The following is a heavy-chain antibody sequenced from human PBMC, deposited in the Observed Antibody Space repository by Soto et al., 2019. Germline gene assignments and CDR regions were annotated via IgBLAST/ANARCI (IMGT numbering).Heavy chain of an antibody. CDR3: AKAQSAYSYGFYDY. CDR1: GFSFSNYADYA. J-gene: IGHJ4*02. CDR2: ISGPGDST. D-gene: IGHD5-18*01. V-gene: IGHV3-23*01. Sequence: DVQLLESGGGLVQPGGSLRLSCAASGFSFSNYADYAMSWVRQAPGKGLEWVSVISGPGDSTYYADSVKGHFTISRDNSNNTLYLRMNSLRAEDTAGYYCAKAQSAYSYGFYDYWGQRTLVTVSS.